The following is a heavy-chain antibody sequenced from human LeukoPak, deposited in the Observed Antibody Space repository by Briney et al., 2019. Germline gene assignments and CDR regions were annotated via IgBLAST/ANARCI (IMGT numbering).Heavy chain of an antibody. CDR3: ARDSPYYDSSGYPLMHFDY. J-gene: IGHJ4*02. Sequence: GGSLRLSCAASGFTFSSYAMHWARQAPGKGLEWVAVISYDGSNKYYADSVKGRFTISRDNSKNTLYLQMNSLRAEDTAVYYCARDSPYYDSSGYPLMHFDYWGQGTLVTVSS. CDR1: GFTFSSYA. V-gene: IGHV3-30-3*01. D-gene: IGHD3-22*01. CDR2: ISYDGSNK.